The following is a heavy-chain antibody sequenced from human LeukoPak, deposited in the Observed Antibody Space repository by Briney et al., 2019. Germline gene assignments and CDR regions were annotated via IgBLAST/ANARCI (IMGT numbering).Heavy chain of an antibody. CDR2: ISVSGCST. Sequence: GGSLRLSCAASGFTFSSYPMSWVRQAPGKGLEWVSDISVSGCSTYYPDSVKGRFTISRDNSKNALYLRMATLGADATAVYYSATSRETSGFYRYFDYWGQGTLVTVSS. J-gene: IGHJ4*02. CDR1: GFTFSSYP. CDR3: ATSRETSGFYRYFDY. V-gene: IGHV3-23*01. D-gene: IGHD3-22*01.